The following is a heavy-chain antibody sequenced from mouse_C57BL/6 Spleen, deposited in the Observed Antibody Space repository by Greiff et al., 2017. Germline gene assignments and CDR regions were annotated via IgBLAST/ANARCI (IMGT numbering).Heavy chain of an antibody. CDR2: ISYDGSN. V-gene: IGHV3-6*01. Sequence: EVQLQQSGPGLVKPSQSLSLTCSVTGYSITSGYYWNWLRQFPGNKLEWMGYISYDGSNNYNPSLKNRISITRDTSKNQFFLKLNSVTTEDTATYYCARDDYDAMDYWGQGTSVTVSS. J-gene: IGHJ4*01. CDR3: ARDDYDAMDY. CDR1: GYSITSGYY.